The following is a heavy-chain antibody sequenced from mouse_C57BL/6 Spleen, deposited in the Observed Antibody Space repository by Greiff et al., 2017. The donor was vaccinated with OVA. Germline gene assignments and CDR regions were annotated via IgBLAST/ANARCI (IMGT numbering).Heavy chain of an antibody. D-gene: IGHD2-5*01. CDR3: ARVDYSNYVYFDY. V-gene: IGHV1-66*01. Sequence: VQLQQSGPELVKPGASVKISCKASGYSFTSYYIHWVKQRPGQGLEWIGWIYPGSGNTKHNEKFKGKATLTADTSSSTAYMQLSSLTSDDSAVYDCARVDYSNYVYFDYWGQGTTLTVSS. CDR1: GYSFTSYY. CDR2: IYPGSGNT. J-gene: IGHJ2*01.